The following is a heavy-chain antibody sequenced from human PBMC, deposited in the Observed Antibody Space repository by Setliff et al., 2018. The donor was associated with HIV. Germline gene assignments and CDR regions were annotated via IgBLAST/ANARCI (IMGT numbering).Heavy chain of an antibody. D-gene: IGHD6-13*01. CDR1: GFIFSSYA. J-gene: IGHJ4*02. CDR2: LSGSGGSP. CDR3: ARGASSSWYYFDY. V-gene: IGHV3-23*01. Sequence: PGGSLRLSCAASGFIFSSYAMSWVRQAPGKGLEWVSTLSGSGGSPFYADSVKGRFTISRDNSKNTLYLQMNSLRAEDAAVYYCARGASSSWYYFDYWGQGALVTVSS.